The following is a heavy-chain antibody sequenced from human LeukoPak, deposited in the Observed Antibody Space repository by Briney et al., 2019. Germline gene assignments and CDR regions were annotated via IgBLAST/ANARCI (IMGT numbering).Heavy chain of an antibody. CDR1: GGSISSSSYY. D-gene: IGHD2-2*01. CDR2: IYYSGST. Sequence: SETLSLTCTVSGGSISSSSYYWGWIREPPGRGLEWFGSIYYSGSTYYNPSLKSRVTISVDTSKNQFSLKLSSVTAADTAVYYCARLRWYCSSTSCYGVGYYYYMDVWAKGPRSPSP. J-gene: IGHJ6*03. CDR3: ARLRWYCSSTSCYGVGYYYYMDV. V-gene: IGHV4-39*01.